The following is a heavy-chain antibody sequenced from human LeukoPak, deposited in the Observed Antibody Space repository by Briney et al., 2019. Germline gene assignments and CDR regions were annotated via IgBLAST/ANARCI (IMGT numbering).Heavy chain of an antibody. D-gene: IGHD2-2*02. CDR2: IYHSGST. J-gene: IGHJ6*03. Sequence: SQTLSLTCTVSGGSISCGGYYWSWIRQPPGKGLVWIGYIYHSGSTYYNPSLKSRVTISVDRSKNQFSLKLSSVTAADTAVYYCARYCSSTSCYTSRGYYYYYMDVWGKGTTVTVSS. CDR3: ARYCSSTSCYTSRGYYYYYMDV. CDR1: GGSISCGGYY. V-gene: IGHV4-30-2*01.